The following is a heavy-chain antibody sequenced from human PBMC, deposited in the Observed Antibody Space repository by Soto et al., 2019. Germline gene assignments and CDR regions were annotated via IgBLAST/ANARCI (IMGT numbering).Heavy chain of an antibody. CDR3: ARDAVQIWSYVGTFDI. CDR1: GFSLSDYG. V-gene: IGHV3-33*01. J-gene: IGHJ3*02. CDR2: IWNDGKNE. D-gene: IGHD2-8*01. Sequence: GGSLRLSCVVSGFSLSDYGMHWIRQAPGKGLECLALIWNDGKNEEYAESVKGRFTISRDNSKNTLYLQINSLRAEDTAVYYCARDAVQIWSYVGTFDIWGQGTLVTVSS.